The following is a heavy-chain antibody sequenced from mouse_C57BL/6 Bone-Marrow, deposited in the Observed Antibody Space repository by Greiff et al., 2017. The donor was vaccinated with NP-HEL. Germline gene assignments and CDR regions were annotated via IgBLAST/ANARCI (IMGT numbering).Heavy chain of an antibody. V-gene: IGHV6-6*01. Sequence: EVKLMESGGGLVQPGGSMKLSCAASGFTFSDAWMDWVRQSPEKGLEWVAEIRNKANNHATYYAESVKGRFTISRDDSKSSVYLQMNSLRAEDTGIYYCTRGLLLRYYFDYWGQGTTLTVSS. J-gene: IGHJ2*01. CDR1: GFTFSDAW. CDR2: IRNKANNHAT. CDR3: TRGLLLRYYFDY. D-gene: IGHD1-1*01.